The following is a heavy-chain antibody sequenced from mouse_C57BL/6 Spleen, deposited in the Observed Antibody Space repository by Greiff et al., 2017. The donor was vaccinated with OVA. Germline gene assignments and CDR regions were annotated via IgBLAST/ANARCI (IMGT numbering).Heavy chain of an antibody. J-gene: IGHJ1*03. CDR3: ARSGEQTGASYWYFDV. V-gene: IGHV1-69*01. D-gene: IGHD4-1*01. CDR2: IDPSDSYT. CDR1: GYTFTSYW. Sequence: VQLQQSGAELVMPGASVKLSCKASGYTFTSYWMHWVKQRPGQGLEWIGEIDPSDSYTNYNQQFKGKSTLTADKSSSTAYMQLSSLTSEDSAVYYCARSGEQTGASYWYFDVWGTGTTVTGSS.